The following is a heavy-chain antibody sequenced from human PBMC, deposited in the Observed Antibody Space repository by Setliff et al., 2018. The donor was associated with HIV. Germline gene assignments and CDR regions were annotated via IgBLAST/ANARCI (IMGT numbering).Heavy chain of an antibody. CDR2: TMNT. V-gene: IGHV4-39*01. Sequence: PSETLSLTCTVSGDSISTDNYHWGWIRQPPGKGLEWTGHTMNTDYNPSLKSRVTVSVDTSKNQLSLRLSSVTAADTAVYYCARHAALIKRYYYYYLDVWGKGTTVTVSS. J-gene: IGHJ6*03. CDR3: ARHAALIKRYYYYYLDV. D-gene: IGHD5-18*01. CDR1: GDSISTDNYH.